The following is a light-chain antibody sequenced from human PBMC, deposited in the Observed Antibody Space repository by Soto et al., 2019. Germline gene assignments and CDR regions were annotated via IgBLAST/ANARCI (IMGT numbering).Light chain of an antibody. CDR2: DVN. Sequence: QSVLTQPASVSGSPGQSITISCTGTSSDVGGYIYVSWYQQHPGKAPKLMIYDVNNRPSGVSNRVSGSKSGNTASLTISGLQTEDEADYYCVSYTTSTSYVFGSGTKVTVL. CDR3: VSYTTSTSYV. J-gene: IGLJ1*01. CDR1: SSDVGGYIY. V-gene: IGLV2-14*03.